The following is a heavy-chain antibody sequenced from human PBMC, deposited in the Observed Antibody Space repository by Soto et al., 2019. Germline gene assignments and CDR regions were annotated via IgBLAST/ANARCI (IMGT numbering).Heavy chain of an antibody. J-gene: IGHJ2*01. Sequence: ASVKVSCKASGYTFTSYAMHWVRQAPGQRLEWMGWINAGNGNTKYSQKFQGRVTITRDTSASTAYMELSSLRSEDTAVYYCARSGSLYRYFALWARGTLVPVSS. CDR1: GYTFTSYA. V-gene: IGHV1-3*01. CDR3: ARSGSLYRYFAL. D-gene: IGHD1-26*01. CDR2: INAGNGNT.